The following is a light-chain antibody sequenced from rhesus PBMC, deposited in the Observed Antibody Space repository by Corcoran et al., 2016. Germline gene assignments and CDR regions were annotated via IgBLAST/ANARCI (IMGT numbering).Light chain of an antibody. CDR2: DVR. Sequence: QSALPQPPSVSKSLGQAVTISCTGTSSDIGGYDGVSWYQQFSGTAPRLLLHDVRKLASGVSDRFSGSKSGKTASRTIAGHRPEGGAEDVCWSDRSGNSYFFGSGTKLTVL. V-gene: IGLV2-38*01. J-gene: IGLJ6*01. CDR1: SSDIGGYDG. CDR3: WSDRSGNSYF.